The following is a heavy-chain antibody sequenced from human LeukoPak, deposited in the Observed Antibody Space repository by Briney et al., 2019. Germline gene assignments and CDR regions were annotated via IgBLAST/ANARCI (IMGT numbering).Heavy chain of an antibody. Sequence: SETLSLTCAVYGGSFSGYYWSWIRQPPGKGLEWFGEINHSGSTNDHPSLKSRVTISVDTSKNQFSLKLSSVTAADTAVYYCAREGYYYDSSGYYYVFDYWGQGTLVTVSS. V-gene: IGHV4-34*01. J-gene: IGHJ4*02. CDR2: INHSGST. D-gene: IGHD3-22*01. CDR3: AREGYYYDSSGYYYVFDY. CDR1: GGSFSGYY.